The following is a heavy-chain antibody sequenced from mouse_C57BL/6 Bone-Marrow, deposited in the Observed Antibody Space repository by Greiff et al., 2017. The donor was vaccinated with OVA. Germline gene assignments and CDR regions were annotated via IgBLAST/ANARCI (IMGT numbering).Heavy chain of an antibody. CDR3: VRHPLPPAY. V-gene: IGHV10-1*01. Sequence: GGGLVQPKGSLKLSCAASGFSFNTYAMNWVRQAPGKGLEWVARIRSKSNNYATYYADSVKDRFTISRDDSESMLYLQMNNLKTEDTAMYYCVRHPLPPAYWGQGTLVTVSA. CDR1: GFSFNTYA. D-gene: IGHD5-5*01. CDR2: IRSKSNNYAT. J-gene: IGHJ3*01.